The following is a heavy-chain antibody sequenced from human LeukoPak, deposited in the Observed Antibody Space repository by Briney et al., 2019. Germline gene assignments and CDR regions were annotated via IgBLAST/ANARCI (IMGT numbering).Heavy chain of an antibody. D-gene: IGHD2-2*01. V-gene: IGHV3-30*18. J-gene: IGHJ6*02. Sequence: AGGSLRLSCAASGFTFSSYGMHWVRQAPGKGLEWVAVISYDGSNKYYADSVKGRFTISRDNSKNTLYLQMNSLRAEDTAVYYCAKVVIPDPYYYYGMDVWGQGTTVTVSS. CDR1: GFTFSSYG. CDR3: AKVVIPDPYYYYGMDV. CDR2: ISYDGSNK.